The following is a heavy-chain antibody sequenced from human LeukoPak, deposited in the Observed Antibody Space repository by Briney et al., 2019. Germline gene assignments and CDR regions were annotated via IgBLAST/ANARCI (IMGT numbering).Heavy chain of an antibody. Sequence: GGSLRLSCAASGFTFSDYTMHWVRQRPGKGLEWISLIDWTGENTFYADSLKGRFHISRDDSKNSLYLQINSLTAEDTALYYCVKAFYTTSAGYGAFHVWGQGTMVTVSS. J-gene: IGHJ3*01. CDR3: VKAFYTTSAGYGAFHV. V-gene: IGHV3-43*01. CDR1: GFTFSDYT. CDR2: IDWTGENT. D-gene: IGHD5-18*01.